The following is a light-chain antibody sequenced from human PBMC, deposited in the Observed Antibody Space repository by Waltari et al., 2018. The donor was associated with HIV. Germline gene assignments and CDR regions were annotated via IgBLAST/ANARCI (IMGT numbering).Light chain of an antibody. CDR3: CSYTAIHTLI. J-gene: IGLJ2*01. V-gene: IGLV2-14*01. CDR2: GVY. Sequence: QSALTQPASVSGSPGQSITISCAGTTRGIGIFDSVSWYHQHPGRAPHPMLFGVYSRPSGVSSRFSGSKSRNTASLTISVLQAEDEANYYCCSYTAIHTLIFGGGTKLTVL. CDR1: TRGIGIFDS.